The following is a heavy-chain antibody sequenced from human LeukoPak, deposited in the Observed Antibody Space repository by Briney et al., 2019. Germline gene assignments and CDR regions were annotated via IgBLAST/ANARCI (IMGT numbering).Heavy chain of an antibody. V-gene: IGHV3-23*01. J-gene: IGHJ4*02. CDR1: GFTFSSYA. Sequence: GGPLRLSCAASGFTFSSYAMSWVRQAPGKGLEWVSGISGSGDNTYYADSVKGRFTISRDNSKNTLYVQVNSLGTEDTAAYYCAKGSYYDSSGSFYFDYWGQGTLVTVSS. D-gene: IGHD3-22*01. CDR2: ISGSGDNT. CDR3: AKGSYYDSSGSFYFDY.